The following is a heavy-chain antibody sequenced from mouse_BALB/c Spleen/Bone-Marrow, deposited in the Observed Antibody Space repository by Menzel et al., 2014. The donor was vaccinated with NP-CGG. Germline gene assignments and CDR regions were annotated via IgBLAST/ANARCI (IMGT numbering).Heavy chain of an antibody. CDR3: ARDWYFDV. CDR2: INPSTGYT. J-gene: IGHJ1*01. Sequence: VQLQQSGAELARPGASVKLSCKASGYTFTSYWMQWVKQRPGQGLEWIGYINPSTGYTEYNQKFKDKATLTADKSSSTAYMQLSSLTSEDSAVYYCARDWYFDVWGAGTTVTVSS. V-gene: IGHV1-4*01. CDR1: GYTFTSYW.